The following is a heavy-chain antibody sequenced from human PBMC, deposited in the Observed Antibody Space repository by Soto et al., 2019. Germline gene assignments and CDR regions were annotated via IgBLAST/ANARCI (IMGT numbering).Heavy chain of an antibody. CDR2: VNPNNGDT. CDR3: AKVSRKGSVIDFDY. D-gene: IGHD3-22*01. CDR1: GYTFSNYD. Sequence: QVQLVQSGAELKMPGASVKVSGKASGYTFSNYDMNWVRQATGQGPEWIGWVNPNNGDTGYAQKFQGRVTLTTDISTTTAYMELTSLRSEDTAIYYCAKVSRKGSVIDFDYWGQGTLITVSS. V-gene: IGHV1-8*01. J-gene: IGHJ4*02.